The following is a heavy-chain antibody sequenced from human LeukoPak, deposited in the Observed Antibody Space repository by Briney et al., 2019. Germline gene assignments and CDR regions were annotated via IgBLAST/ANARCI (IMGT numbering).Heavy chain of an antibody. D-gene: IGHD6-13*01. CDR2: INPSGGST. V-gene: IGHV1-46*01. Sequence: RASVKVSCKASGYTFTSYYMHWVRQAPGQGLEWMGMINPSGGSTSYAQKFQGRVTMTRDMSTSTVYMDLSSLRSEDTAVYYCARDIASAAAEVDPWGQGTLVTVSS. J-gene: IGHJ5*02. CDR3: ARDIASAAAEVDP. CDR1: GYTFTSYY.